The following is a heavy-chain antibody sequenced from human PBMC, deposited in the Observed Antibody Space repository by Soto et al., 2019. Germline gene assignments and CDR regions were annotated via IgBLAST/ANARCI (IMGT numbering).Heavy chain of an antibody. Sequence: LSLTCAVYGGSFSGYYWSWIRQPPGKGLEWIGEINHSGSTNYNPSLKSRVTISVDTSKNQFSLKLSSVTAADTAVYYCARGGAVAGTGWFDPWGQGTLVTVSS. J-gene: IGHJ5*02. CDR1: GGSFSGYY. CDR3: ARGGAVAGTGWFDP. CDR2: INHSGST. V-gene: IGHV4-34*01. D-gene: IGHD6-19*01.